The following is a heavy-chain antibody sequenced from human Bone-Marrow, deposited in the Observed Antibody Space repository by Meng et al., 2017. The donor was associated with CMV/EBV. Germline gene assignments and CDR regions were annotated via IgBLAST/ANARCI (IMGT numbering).Heavy chain of an antibody. V-gene: IGHV1-2*02. Sequence: AAVKVSRKPSGYTFSGYYMHWVRQAPGQGLEGMGWINPNGGLTKYAQKFQGRVTMTRDTSISTAYVEVSDLRSGDTAVYYCSILGSYGVDNWFDPWGQGTLVTVPS. D-gene: IGHD1-26*01. CDR1: GYTFSGYY. CDR3: SILGSYGVDNWFDP. CDR2: INPNGGLT. J-gene: IGHJ5*02.